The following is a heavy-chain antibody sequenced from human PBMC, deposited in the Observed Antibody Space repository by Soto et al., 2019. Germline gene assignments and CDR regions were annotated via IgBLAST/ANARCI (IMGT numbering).Heavy chain of an antibody. CDR2: IYHSGSN. CDR1: GGSISSGGYS. J-gene: IGHJ5*02. Sequence: SETLSLTCAVSGGSISSGGYSWSWIRQPPGKGLEWIGYIYHSGSNYYNPSLKSRVTISVDRSKNQFSLKLSSVTAADTAVYFCAGMPYTSGLRFDPWGPGTLVTVSS. V-gene: IGHV4-30-2*01. D-gene: IGHD6-19*01. CDR3: AGMPYTSGLRFDP.